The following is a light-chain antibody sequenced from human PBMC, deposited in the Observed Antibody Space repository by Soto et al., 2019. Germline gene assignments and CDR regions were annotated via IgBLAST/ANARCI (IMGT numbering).Light chain of an antibody. CDR1: SSNIGSKT. Sequence: QSVLTQAPSASGTPGQRVSISCSGSSSNIGSKTVNWYQQVPGMAPKLLIFKNHQRPSGVPDRFSGSKSSTSASLAISGLQSEDEADYYCAAWDDSLNACVFGTGTKLTVL. J-gene: IGLJ1*01. CDR2: KNH. CDR3: AAWDDSLNACV. V-gene: IGLV1-44*01.